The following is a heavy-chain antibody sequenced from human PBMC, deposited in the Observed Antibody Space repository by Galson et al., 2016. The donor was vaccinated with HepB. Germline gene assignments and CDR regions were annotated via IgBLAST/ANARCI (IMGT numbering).Heavy chain of an antibody. J-gene: IGHJ2*01. CDR1: AFANHV. Sequence: SLRLSCAASAFANHVLAWVRQAPGKGLEWVSTISGVDGSIYHAASVKGRFTISSDNSKNTVYLQMNSLRAEDTAVYYCAREVAVAGRGYFDLWGRGTLVTVSS. D-gene: IGHD6-19*01. CDR2: ISGVDGSI. V-gene: IGHV3-23*01. CDR3: AREVAVAGRGYFDL.